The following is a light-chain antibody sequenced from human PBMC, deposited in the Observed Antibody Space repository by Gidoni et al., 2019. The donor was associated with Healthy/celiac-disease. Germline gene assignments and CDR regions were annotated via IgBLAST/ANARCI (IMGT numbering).Light chain of an antibody. J-gene: IGKJ2*01. CDR3: QQYGSSPMYT. V-gene: IGKV3-20*01. CDR2: GAS. CDR1: QSVSSSY. Sequence: EIVLTQSPGTLSLSPGERATLSCRASQSVSSSYLAWYQQKPGQAPRLLIYGASSRATGIPDMFSGSVSGTDFTLTISRLEPEDFAVYYCQQYGSSPMYTFGQGTKLEIK.